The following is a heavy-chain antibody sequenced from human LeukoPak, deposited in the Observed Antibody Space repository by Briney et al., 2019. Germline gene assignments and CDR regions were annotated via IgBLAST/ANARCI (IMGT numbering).Heavy chain of an antibody. D-gene: IGHD3-9*01. CDR1: GFTFSSYA. V-gene: IGHV3-23*01. CDR3: ARGDSYDILTGYSPDAFDI. CDR2: ISGSGGCT. J-gene: IGHJ3*02. Sequence: GGSLRLSCAASGFTFSSYAMSWVRQAPGKGLEWVSAISGSGGCTYYADSVKGRFTISRDVAKNSLYLEVKSLSCRHTAVYYCARGDSYDILTGYSPDAFDIWGQGTMVTVSS.